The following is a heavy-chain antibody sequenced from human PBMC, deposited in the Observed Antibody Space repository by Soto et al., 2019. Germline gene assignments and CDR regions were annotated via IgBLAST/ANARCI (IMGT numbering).Heavy chain of an antibody. J-gene: IGHJ5*02. CDR1: GFTFDNYD. CDR2: ISGSGSST. V-gene: IGHV3-23*01. CDR3: ANVSPSRLNGWFDP. Sequence: HPGVSLRLSCAASGFTFDNYDMSWVRQAPGRGLEWVSVISGSGSSTNYADSVKGRFTISRDNSKDTLYLQMNSLRREDTAVYYCANVSPSRLNGWFDPWGQGALVTVSS. D-gene: IGHD3-16*01.